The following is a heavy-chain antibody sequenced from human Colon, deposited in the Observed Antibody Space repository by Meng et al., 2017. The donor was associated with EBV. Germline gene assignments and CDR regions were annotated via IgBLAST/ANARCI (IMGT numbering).Heavy chain of an antibody. Sequence: VTVQQWCAGRLNPSGTLSRSCAVYGGSFRDYYWSWIRHPPGKGLEWIGEIDHRGNTKYNPSLKSRVTISLDTSKKQFSLKVSSVTAADSAVYYCARRGPSGNFSPWSQGALVTVSS. D-gene: IGHD3-10*01. V-gene: IGHV4-34*01. CDR1: GGSFRDYY. CDR2: IDHRGNT. J-gene: IGHJ5*02. CDR3: ARRGPSGNFSP.